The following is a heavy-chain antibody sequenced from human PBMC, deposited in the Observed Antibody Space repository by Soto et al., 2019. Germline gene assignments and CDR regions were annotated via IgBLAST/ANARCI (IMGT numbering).Heavy chain of an antibody. D-gene: IGHD3-3*01. CDR2: ISSSGDGT. Sequence: EVQLLESGGDLIQPGGSLRLSCAASGFTFSTYAMTWVRQAPGKGLEWVSIISSSGDGTYYVDSVKGRLTISRDNSRNTLSLQMNSLRAEDTAVYYCAKNGDFWSWGMDVWGQGTTVTVSS. CDR3: AKNGDFWSWGMDV. CDR1: GFTFSTYA. J-gene: IGHJ6*02. V-gene: IGHV3-23*01.